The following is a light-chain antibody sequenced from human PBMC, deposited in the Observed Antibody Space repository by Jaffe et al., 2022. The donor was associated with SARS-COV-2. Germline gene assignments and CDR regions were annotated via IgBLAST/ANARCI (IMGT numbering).Light chain of an antibody. CDR1: LSISSSY. V-gene: IGKV3-20*01. CDR3: QQYGISPHT. Sequence: ESVLTQSPGTLSLSPGERATLSCRASLSISSSYLAWYQQKPGQAPRLLIYGASRRATGIPDRFSGSASGTDFTLTISRLEPEDFAVYYCQQYGISPHTFGPGTKVDIK. CDR2: GAS. J-gene: IGKJ3*01.